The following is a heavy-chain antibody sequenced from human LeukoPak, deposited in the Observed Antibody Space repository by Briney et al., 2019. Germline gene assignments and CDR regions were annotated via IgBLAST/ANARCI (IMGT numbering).Heavy chain of an antibody. CDR3: AKDGLWLAAAGPGY. Sequence: GGSLRLSCAASGFTFSNAWMSWVRQAPGKGLEWVSAISGSGGSTYYADSVKGRFTISRDNSKNTLYLQMNSLRAEDTAVYYCAKDGLWLAAAGPGYWGQGTLVTVSS. V-gene: IGHV3-23*01. CDR2: ISGSGGST. D-gene: IGHD6-13*01. J-gene: IGHJ4*02. CDR1: GFTFSNAW.